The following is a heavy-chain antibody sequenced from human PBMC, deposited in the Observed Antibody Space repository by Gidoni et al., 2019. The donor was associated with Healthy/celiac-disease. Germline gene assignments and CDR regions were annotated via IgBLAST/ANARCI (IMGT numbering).Heavy chain of an antibody. D-gene: IGHD1-26*01. Sequence: QVQLVQSGAEVKKPGASVKVSCKASGYTFTSYAMHWVRQAPGQRLEWMGWINAGNGNTKYSQKFQGRVTITRDTSASTAYMELSSLRSEDTAVYYCARAHHGSYSRVDAFDIWGQGTMVTVSS. V-gene: IGHV1-3*01. J-gene: IGHJ3*02. CDR1: GYTFTSYA. CDR2: INAGNGNT. CDR3: ARAHHGSYSRVDAFDI.